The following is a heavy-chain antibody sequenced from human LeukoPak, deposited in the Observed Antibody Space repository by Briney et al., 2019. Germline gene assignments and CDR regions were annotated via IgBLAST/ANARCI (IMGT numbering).Heavy chain of an antibody. J-gene: IGHJ4*02. Sequence: GESLKISCRGSGYSFSSYWIGWVRQMPGKGLEWMGIIYPGDSETRYSPSFQGQVTISADKSITTAYLQWSSLRASDTAMYYCAREAYGSGSPLDYWGQGTLVTVSS. CDR1: GYSFSSYW. V-gene: IGHV5-51*01. CDR3: AREAYGSGSPLDY. D-gene: IGHD3-10*01. CDR2: IYPGDSET.